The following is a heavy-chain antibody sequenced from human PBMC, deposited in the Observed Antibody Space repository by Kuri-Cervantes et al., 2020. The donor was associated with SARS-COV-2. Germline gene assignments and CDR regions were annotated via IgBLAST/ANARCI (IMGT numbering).Heavy chain of an antibody. D-gene: IGHD5-24*01. J-gene: IGHJ4*02. CDR3: ARGAHHIQFRGEVDY. CDR2: IYYSGST. V-gene: IGHV4-59*12. Sequence: ESLRLSCTVSGGSISSYYWSWIRQPPGKGLEWIGYIYYSGSTNYNPSLKSRVTISVDTSKNQFSLKLSSVTAADTALYYCARGAHHIQFRGEVDYWSQGARVTVYS. CDR1: GGSISSYY.